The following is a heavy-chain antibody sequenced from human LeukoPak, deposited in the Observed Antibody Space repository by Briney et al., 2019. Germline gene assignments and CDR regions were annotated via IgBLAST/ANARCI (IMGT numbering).Heavy chain of an antibody. J-gene: IGHJ4*02. CDR2: ISGSGGST. D-gene: IGHD3-16*02. Sequence: GGSLRLSCAASGFTFSSYAMSWVRQAPGKGLEWVSAISGSGGSTYHADSVKGRFTISRDNSKNTLYLQMNSLRAEDTAVYYCALGYDYVWGSYRFDYWGQGTLVTVSS. CDR1: GFTFSSYA. CDR3: ALGYDYVWGSYRFDY. V-gene: IGHV3-23*01.